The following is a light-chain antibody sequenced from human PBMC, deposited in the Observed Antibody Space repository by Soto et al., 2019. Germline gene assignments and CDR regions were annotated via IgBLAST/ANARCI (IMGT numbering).Light chain of an antibody. CDR2: GAS. CDR1: QIVGSK. V-gene: IGKV3D-15*01. CDR3: QQYNNWPLT. J-gene: IGKJ4*01. Sequence: EVVMTQSPGTLSVSPGERATLSCRASQIVGSKLAWYQQKPGQAPRLLISGASTRDTGIPARFSGSGSGTEFTLTINSLQSEDFAVYFCQQYNNWPLTFGGGTKVEI.